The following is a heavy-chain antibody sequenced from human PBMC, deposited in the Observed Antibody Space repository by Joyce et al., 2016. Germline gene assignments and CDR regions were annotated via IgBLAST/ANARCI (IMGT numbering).Heavy chain of an antibody. V-gene: IGHV3-21*01. D-gene: IGHD3-16*01. CDR1: GSTFSSSR. Sequence: QLVESGGGVVKAGGSLRLSCEASGSTFSSSRMSWFRQAPGKGLGGVAAISATSYYIFHAETVRGRFTVSRDNAKKTLYLQMNSLRAEDSAVFYCARGGISYYYAMDVWGQGTTVTVSS. J-gene: IGHJ6*02. CDR3: ARGGISYYYAMDV. CDR2: ISATSYYI.